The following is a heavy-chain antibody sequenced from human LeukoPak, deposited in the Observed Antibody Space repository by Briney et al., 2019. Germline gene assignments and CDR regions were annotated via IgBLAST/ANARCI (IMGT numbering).Heavy chain of an antibody. J-gene: IGHJ4*02. Sequence: GGSLRLSCAASGFTFSSYWMSWVRQAPGKGLEGVADIKQDGSEKYYVDSVKGRFTISRDNAKNSLYLQMNSLRAEDTAVYYCARGQWLVRGTRFDYWGQGTLVTVSS. CDR2: IKQDGSEK. V-gene: IGHV3-7*01. CDR1: GFTFSSYW. D-gene: IGHD6-19*01. CDR3: ARGQWLVRGTRFDY.